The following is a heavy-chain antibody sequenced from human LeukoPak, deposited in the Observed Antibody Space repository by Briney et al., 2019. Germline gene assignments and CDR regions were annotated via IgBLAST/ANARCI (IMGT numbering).Heavy chain of an antibody. J-gene: IGHJ5*02. Sequence: PSGTLSLTCAVYGGSFSGYYWSWIRQPPGKGLEWIGEINHSGSTNYNPSLKSRVAISVDTSKNQFSLKLSSVTAADTAVYYCAIESLLYSSGLPWGQGTLVTVSS. V-gene: IGHV4-34*01. CDR2: INHSGST. CDR1: GGSFSGYY. D-gene: IGHD6-19*01. CDR3: AIESLLYSSGLP.